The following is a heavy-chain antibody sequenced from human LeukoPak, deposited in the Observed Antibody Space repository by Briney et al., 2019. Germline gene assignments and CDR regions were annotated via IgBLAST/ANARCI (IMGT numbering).Heavy chain of an antibody. CDR3: ARAPGDAFDI. CDR1: GGTFSSYA. Sequence: GSSVKVSCKASGGTFSSYAISWVRQAPGQGLEWMGWINAYNGNTNYAQKLQGRVTMTTDTSTSTAYMELRSLRSDDTAVYYCARAPGDAFDIWGQGTMVTVSS. V-gene: IGHV1-18*01. CDR2: INAYNGNT. J-gene: IGHJ3*02.